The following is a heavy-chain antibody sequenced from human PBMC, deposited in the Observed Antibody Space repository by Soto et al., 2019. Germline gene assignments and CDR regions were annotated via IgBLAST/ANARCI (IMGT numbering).Heavy chain of an antibody. CDR3: AGGQYYFDY. V-gene: IGHV3-30*03. Sequence: QVQLVESGGGVVQPGRSLRLSCAASGFPFSSYGMHWVRQAPGKGLDWVALISYDGRNKYYADSVKGRFTISRDNSKHTLYLQTSSLRVEDTAVYYCAGGQYYFDYCGQGNLVSVSS. CDR2: ISYDGRNK. J-gene: IGHJ4*02. CDR1: GFPFSSYG. D-gene: IGHD2-15*01.